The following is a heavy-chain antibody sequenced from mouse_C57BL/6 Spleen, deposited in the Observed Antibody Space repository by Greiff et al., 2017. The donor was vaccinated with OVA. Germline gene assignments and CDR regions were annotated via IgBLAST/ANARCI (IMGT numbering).Heavy chain of an antibody. D-gene: IGHD2-12*01. V-gene: IGHV1-53*01. J-gene: IGHJ2*01. CDR3: ARNYSNDGYVFDY. CDR2: INPSNGGT. Sequence: QVQLQQPGTELVKPGASVKLSCKASGYTFTSYWMHWVKQRPGQGLEWIGNINPSNGGTNYNENFKSKATLTVDKSSSPAYMQLSSLTSEDSAVDYCARNYSNDGYVFDYWGQGTTLTVSS. CDR1: GYTFTSYW.